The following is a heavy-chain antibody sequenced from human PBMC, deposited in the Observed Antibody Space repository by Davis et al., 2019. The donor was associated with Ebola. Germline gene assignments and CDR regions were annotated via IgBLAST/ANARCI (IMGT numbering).Heavy chain of an antibody. J-gene: IGHJ2*01. CDR1: GFTFSSYA. Sequence: PGGSLRLSCAASGFTFSSYAMSWVRQAPGKGLEWVSSISSSSSYIYYADSVKGRFTISRDNAKNSLYLQMNSLRAEDTAVYYCARDTFAADSWYFDLWGRGTLVTVSS. D-gene: IGHD3-16*01. V-gene: IGHV3-21*01. CDR2: ISSSSSYI. CDR3: ARDTFAADSWYFDL.